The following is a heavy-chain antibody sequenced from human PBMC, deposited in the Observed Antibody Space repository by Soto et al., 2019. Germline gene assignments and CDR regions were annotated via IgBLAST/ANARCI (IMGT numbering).Heavy chain of an antibody. Sequence: SETLSLTCTVSGGSISGSYWSWIRQTPGKVLEWVGYIHYSGSTNYNPSLKSRVTMSVDSAKNQFSLKLSSVTAADTAVYYCARMTVVVVAATRYNWFDPWGQGTLVTVSS. J-gene: IGHJ5*02. CDR1: GGSISGSY. CDR2: IHYSGST. V-gene: IGHV4-59*01. CDR3: ARMTVVVVAATRYNWFDP. D-gene: IGHD2-15*01.